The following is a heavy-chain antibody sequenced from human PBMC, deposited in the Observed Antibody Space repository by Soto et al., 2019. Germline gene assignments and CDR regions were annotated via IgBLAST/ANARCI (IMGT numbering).Heavy chain of an antibody. D-gene: IGHD6-19*01. CDR1: GFTFSNYA. CDR2: ISGSGSTT. Sequence: GGSLRLSCAASGFTFSNYAMTWVRQAPGKGLEWVSVISGSGSTTYYADSVKGRFAISRDNSKNTLYLQMNSLRADDTAVYYCAKERQWLANMDVIDYWGQGTLVTVSS. CDR3: AKERQWLANMDVIDY. V-gene: IGHV3-23*01. J-gene: IGHJ4*02.